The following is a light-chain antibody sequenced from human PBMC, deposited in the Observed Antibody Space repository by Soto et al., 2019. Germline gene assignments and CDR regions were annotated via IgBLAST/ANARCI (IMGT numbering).Light chain of an antibody. CDR2: EGS. CDR1: SSDIGNYNL. J-gene: IGLJ2*01. CDR3: CSFAGSSPS. Sequence: QSVLTQPASVSGSPGQSITISCTGTSSDIGNYNLVSWYQQHPGEAPKLMIYEGSKRPSGVSNRFSASKSGNTASLTISGLQAEDAADYYCCSFAGSSPSFGGGTKLT. V-gene: IGLV2-23*01.